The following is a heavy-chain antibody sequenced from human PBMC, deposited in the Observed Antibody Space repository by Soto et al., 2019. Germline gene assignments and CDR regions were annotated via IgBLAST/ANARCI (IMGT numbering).Heavy chain of an antibody. D-gene: IGHD2-21*02. Sequence: SETLSLTCTVSGVSVSSGNYYWSWIRQPPGKGLEWIGFIYYTGSTSYNPSLKSRVTVTRDTSASTAYMELSSLRSEDTAVYYCARIPEYCGGDCYPAGYFDYWGQGTLVTVSS. CDR2: IYYTGST. CDR3: ARIPEYCGGDCYPAGYFDY. CDR1: GVSVSSGNYY. V-gene: IGHV4-61*01. J-gene: IGHJ4*02.